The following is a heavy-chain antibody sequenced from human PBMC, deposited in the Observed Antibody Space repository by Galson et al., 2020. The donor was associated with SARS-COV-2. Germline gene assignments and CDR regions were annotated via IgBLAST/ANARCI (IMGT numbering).Heavy chain of an antibody. J-gene: IGHJ4*02. CDR1: GYSFNSDW. Sequence: KIGESLKISCQASGYSFNSDWIGWVRQMPGKGLEWMGIIHPGDSETRYSLSFQGQVTMSADKSINTAYLQWSSLKASDTAMYYCARVRSGNYIYDYWGQGTLVTVSS. V-gene: IGHV5-51*01. CDR2: IHPGDSET. D-gene: IGHD1-26*01. CDR3: ARVRSGNYIYDY.